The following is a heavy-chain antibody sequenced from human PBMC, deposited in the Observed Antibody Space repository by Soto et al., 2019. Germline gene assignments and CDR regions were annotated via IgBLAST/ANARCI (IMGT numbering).Heavy chain of an antibody. CDR1: GGSISSSSYY. J-gene: IGHJ4*02. Sequence: SETLSLTCTVSGGSISSSSYYWGWVRQPPGKGLEWIGSIYYSGSTYYNPSLKSRVTISVDTSKNQFSLKLSSVTAADTAVYYCARHYSSSWESPPLDYFDYWGQGTLVTVSS. D-gene: IGHD6-13*01. CDR2: IYYSGST. CDR3: ARHYSSSWESPPLDYFDY. V-gene: IGHV4-39*01.